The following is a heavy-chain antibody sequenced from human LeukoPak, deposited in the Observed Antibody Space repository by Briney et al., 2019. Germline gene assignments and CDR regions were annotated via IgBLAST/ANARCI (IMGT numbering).Heavy chain of an antibody. CDR3: ARDHGDYPFDY. D-gene: IGHD4-17*01. Sequence: GALRLSCAASGFTFGSYSMNWVRQAPGKGLEWVSSISSSSSYIYYADSVKGRFTIFRDNAKNSLYLQMNSLRAEDTAVYYCARDHGDYPFDYWGQGTLVTVSS. CDR1: GFTFGSYS. J-gene: IGHJ4*02. CDR2: ISSSSSYI. V-gene: IGHV3-21*01.